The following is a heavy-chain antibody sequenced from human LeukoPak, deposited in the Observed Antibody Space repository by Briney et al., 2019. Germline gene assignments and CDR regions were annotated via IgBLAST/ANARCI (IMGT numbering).Heavy chain of an antibody. CDR3: ARTWVPPGGIHYYMDV. V-gene: IGHV1-69*02. Sequence: ASVKVSCKASGGTFSNYTISWVRQAPGQGLEWMGRIIPILGIANYAQKFQGRVTITADKSTSTAYMELSSLKASDTAMYYCARTWVPPGGIHYYMDVWGKGTTVTVSS. D-gene: IGHD1-14*01. CDR1: GGTFSNYT. CDR2: IIPILGIA. J-gene: IGHJ6*03.